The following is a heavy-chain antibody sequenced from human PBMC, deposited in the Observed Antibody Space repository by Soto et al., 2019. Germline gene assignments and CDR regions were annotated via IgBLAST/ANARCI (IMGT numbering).Heavy chain of an antibody. J-gene: IGHJ4*02. CDR1: GCTFSSYA. CDR2: ISGSGRST. D-gene: IGHD3-22*01. V-gene: IGHV3-23*01. Sequence: EVQLLESGGGLVQPGGSLRLSCAASGCTFSSYAMSWVRQAPGKGLAWVSDISGSGRSTYYAYSVKGRFTISRDNSKNPLYLQMNSLRTEHTAVYHCAKEDSSGYYPLFDYWGQGTLVTVS. CDR3: AKEDSSGYYPLFDY.